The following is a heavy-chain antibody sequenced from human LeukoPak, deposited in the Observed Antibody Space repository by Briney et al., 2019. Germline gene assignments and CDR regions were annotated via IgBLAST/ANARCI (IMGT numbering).Heavy chain of an antibody. CDR1: GGSISSYY. D-gene: IGHD3-10*01. CDR2: IYYSGST. J-gene: IGHJ4*02. CDR3: ARQNYYGSGSYSVDY. Sequence: PSETLSLTCTVSGGSISSYYWSWIWQPPGKGLEWIGYIYYSGSTNYNPSLKSRVTISVDTSKNQFSLKLSSVTAADTAVYYCARQNYYGSGSYSVDYWGQGTLVTVSS. V-gene: IGHV4-59*08.